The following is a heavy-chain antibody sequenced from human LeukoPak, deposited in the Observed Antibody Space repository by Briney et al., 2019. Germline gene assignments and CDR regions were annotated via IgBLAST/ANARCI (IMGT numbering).Heavy chain of an antibody. Sequence: ASVKVSCKASGYTFTGYYMHWVRQATGQGLEWMGWMNPNSGNTGYAQKFQGRVTMTRNTSISTAYMELSSLRSEDTAVYYCARDLQSGYSYGSFDYWGQGTLVTVSS. CDR3: ARDLQSGYSYGSFDY. D-gene: IGHD5-18*01. J-gene: IGHJ4*02. CDR2: MNPNSGNT. CDR1: GYTFTGYY. V-gene: IGHV1-8*02.